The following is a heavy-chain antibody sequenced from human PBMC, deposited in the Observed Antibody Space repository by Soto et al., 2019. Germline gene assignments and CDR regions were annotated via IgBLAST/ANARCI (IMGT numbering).Heavy chain of an antibody. CDR3: ARMSSSISPGC. V-gene: IGHV3-48*01. D-gene: IGHD2-2*01. J-gene: IGHJ4*02. CDR1: XFXXXXXX. CDR2: INSTGTIK. Sequence: GGSLXLSXXASXFXXXXXXXXXXXQAPGKXLEWVANINSTGTIKDSAGSVKGRFTISRDNAKNSLYLQMNSLRAEDTAVYYCARMSSSISPGCWGQGTLVTVSS.